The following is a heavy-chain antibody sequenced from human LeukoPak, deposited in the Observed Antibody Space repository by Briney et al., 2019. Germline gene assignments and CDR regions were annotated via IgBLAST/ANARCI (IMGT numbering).Heavy chain of an antibody. J-gene: IGHJ4*02. CDR2: INADGQSV. V-gene: IGHV3-74*01. Sequence: GGSLRLSCTASGFSLDSHWMHWVRQVPGKGLVWLSRINADGQSVGYADSVRGRFTISRDNARNTVYLQTNSLRPEDTAVYYCARGTSSGWPDYLDYWGQGTLVTVSS. D-gene: IGHD6-19*01. CDR1: GFSLDSHW. CDR3: ARGTSSGWPDYLDY.